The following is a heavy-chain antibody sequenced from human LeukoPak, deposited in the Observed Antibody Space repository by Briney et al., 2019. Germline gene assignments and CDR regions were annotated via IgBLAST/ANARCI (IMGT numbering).Heavy chain of an antibody. D-gene: IGHD2/OR15-2a*01. Sequence: SETLSLTCTVSGGSLSSYYWSWIRQPPGKELEWIGYIYYSGSTNYNPSLKSRVTISVDTSKYQFYLKLSSVTAADTAVYYRARNIRGGYYYYYMDVWGKGTTVTVSS. CDR3: ARNIRGGYYYYYMDV. V-gene: IGHV4-59*08. J-gene: IGHJ6*03. CDR1: GGSLSSYY. CDR2: IYYSGST.